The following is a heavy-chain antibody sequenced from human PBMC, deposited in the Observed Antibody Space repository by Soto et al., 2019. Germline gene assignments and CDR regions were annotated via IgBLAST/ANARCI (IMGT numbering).Heavy chain of an antibody. V-gene: IGHV3-30*18. CDR1: DFSFRNYG. CDR3: AKVWRWEQQIYGMNV. J-gene: IGHJ6*02. CDR2: ISYDGRNK. Sequence: GGSLRLSCVASDFSFRNYGMHWVRQAPGKGLEWVADISYDGRNKYYAESVKGRFTISRDNSKNTLYLQMNSLRTEDTAVYYCAKVWRWEQQIYGMNVWGQGTTVTVSS. D-gene: IGHD1-26*01.